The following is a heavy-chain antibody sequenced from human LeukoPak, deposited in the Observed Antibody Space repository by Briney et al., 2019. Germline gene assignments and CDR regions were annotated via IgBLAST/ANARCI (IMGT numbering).Heavy chain of an antibody. V-gene: IGHV1-58*02. J-gene: IGHJ4*02. CDR3: AAGYYYDSSGYYHPYYFDY. CDR1: GFTFTSSA. D-gene: IGHD3-22*01. Sequence: SVKVSCKASGFTFTSSAMQWVRQARGQRLEWIGWTVVGSGNTNYAQKFQERVTITRDMSTSTAYMELSSLRSEDTAVYYCAAGYYYDSSGYYHPYYFDYWGQGTLVTVSS. CDR2: TVVGSGNT.